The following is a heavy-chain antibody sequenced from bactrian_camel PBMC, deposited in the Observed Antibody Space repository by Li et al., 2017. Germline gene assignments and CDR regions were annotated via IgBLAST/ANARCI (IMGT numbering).Heavy chain of an antibody. V-gene: IGHV3S1*01. Sequence: HVQLVESGGGSVQAGGALRLSCQGSMYTFMNNCLAWFRQAPGKKREEVAAIFDQGDAPYVADFAKGRFTFALDLRKDTVYLEMNNLTADDTAMYYCAAGPAGRYCYRGDIRPSGFGYWGQGTQVTVS. J-gene: IGHJ6*01. CDR2: IFDQGDAP. CDR3: AAGPAGRYCYRGDIRPSGFGY. CDR1: MYTFMNNC. D-gene: IGHD5*01.